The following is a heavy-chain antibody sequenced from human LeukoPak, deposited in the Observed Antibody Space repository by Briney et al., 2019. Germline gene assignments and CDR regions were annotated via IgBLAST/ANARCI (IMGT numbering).Heavy chain of an antibody. CDR3: ARPSVKGSGSYYKY. J-gene: IGHJ4*02. Sequence: GASVKVSCKASGYTFTSYGISWVRQAPGQGLEWMGWINPNSGGTNYAQKFQGRVTMTRDTSISTAYMELSRLRSDDTAVYYCARPSVKGSGSYYKYWGQGTLVTGSS. D-gene: IGHD3-10*01. CDR1: GYTFTSYG. CDR2: INPNSGGT. V-gene: IGHV1-2*02.